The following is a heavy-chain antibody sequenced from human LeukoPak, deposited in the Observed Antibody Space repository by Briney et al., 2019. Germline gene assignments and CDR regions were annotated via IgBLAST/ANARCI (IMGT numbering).Heavy chain of an antibody. CDR2: ISGSGGST. CDR3: ASPYCSSTSCPLDY. D-gene: IGHD2-2*01. CDR1: GFTFSSYA. J-gene: IGHJ4*02. Sequence: GGSLRLSCAASGFTFSSYAMSWVRQAPGKGLEWVSAISGSGGSTYYADSVKGRFTISRDNSKNTLYLQMNSLRAEDTAVYYCASPYCSSTSCPLDYWGQGTLVTVSS. V-gene: IGHV3-23*01.